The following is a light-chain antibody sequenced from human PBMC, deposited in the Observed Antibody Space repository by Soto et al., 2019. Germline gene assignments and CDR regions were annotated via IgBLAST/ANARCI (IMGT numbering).Light chain of an antibody. CDR3: ISYASTSLYV. CDR2: EVS. V-gene: IGLV2-14*01. J-gene: IGLJ1*01. Sequence: QSVLTQPASVSGSPGQSITISCTGTSSDVGAYNYVSWYQQYPGKAPKGMIFEVSHRPSGVSNRFSGSKSGNTASLTISGLQAEDEADYYCISYASTSLYVFGTGTKLTVL. CDR1: SSDVGAYNY.